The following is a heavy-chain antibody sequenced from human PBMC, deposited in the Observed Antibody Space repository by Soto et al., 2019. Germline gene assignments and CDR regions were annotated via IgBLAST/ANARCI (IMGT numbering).Heavy chain of an antibody. CDR1: GGTFSSYT. CDR3: ARDRVAAAGDYYYYGMDV. CDR2: IIPILGIA. V-gene: IGHV1-69*08. J-gene: IGHJ6*02. Sequence: QVPLVQSGAEVKKPGSSVKVSCKASGGTFSSYTISWVRQAPGQGLEWMGRIIPILGIANYAQKFQGRVTITADKSTSTAYMELSSLRSEDTAVYYCARDRVAAAGDYYYYGMDVWGQGTTVTVSS. D-gene: IGHD6-13*01.